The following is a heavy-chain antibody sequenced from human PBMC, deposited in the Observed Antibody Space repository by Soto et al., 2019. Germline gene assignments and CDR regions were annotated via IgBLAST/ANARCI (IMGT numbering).Heavy chain of an antibody. J-gene: IGHJ4*02. CDR1: GGSFSHYA. V-gene: IGHV1-69*11. CDR2: IIPIHGTP. CDR3: ASSYGEPKRYYFDY. Sequence: QVQLVQSGSEVKKPGSSVKVSCKASGGSFSHYAINWVRQAPGQGLEWTGGIIPIHGTPNYAQKFQDRVTISADESTSTTYMELGRLRSEDTAVYYCASSYGEPKRYYFDYWGQGTLVTVSS. D-gene: IGHD4-17*01.